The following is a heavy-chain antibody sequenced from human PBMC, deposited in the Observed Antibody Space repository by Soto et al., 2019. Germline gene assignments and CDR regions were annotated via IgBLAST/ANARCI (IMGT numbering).Heavy chain of an antibody. CDR2: ISLYSDGT. CDR1: GYTFSNYA. V-gene: IGHV1-18*01. Sequence: GPSVKVSCKTSGYTFSNYAITWVRQAPGQPLEWLGWISLYSDGTNYAQKFQGRVSMTTDTSTTTAYMELRSLRSDDTAVYYCARVVPGAEAWFGPWGQGALVTVSS. D-gene: IGHD2-2*01. CDR3: ARVVPGAEAWFGP. J-gene: IGHJ5*02.